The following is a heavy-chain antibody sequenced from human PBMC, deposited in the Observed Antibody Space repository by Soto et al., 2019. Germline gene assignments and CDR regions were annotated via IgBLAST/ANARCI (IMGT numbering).Heavy chain of an antibody. CDR2: IYPGDSDT. CDR3: ARHLDSGSGSYLGYYYYMDV. D-gene: IGHD3-10*01. Sequence: PGESLKISCKGSGYSFTSYWIGWVRQMPGKGLEWMGIIYPGDSDTRYSPSFQGQVTISADKSISTAYLQWSSLKASDTAMYYCARHLDSGSGSYLGYYYYMDVWGKGTTVTVSS. CDR1: GYSFTSYW. J-gene: IGHJ6*03. V-gene: IGHV5-51*01.